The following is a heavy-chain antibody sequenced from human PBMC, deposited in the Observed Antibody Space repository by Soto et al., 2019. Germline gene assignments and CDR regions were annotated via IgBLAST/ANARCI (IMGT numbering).Heavy chain of an antibody. V-gene: IGHV4-39*01. CDR2: IYYSGST. J-gene: IGHJ6*03. D-gene: IGHD6-6*01. CDR1: GGSISSSSYY. Sequence: SETLSLTCTVSGGSISSSSYYWGWIRQPPGKGLEWIGSIYYSGSTYYNPSLKSRVTISVDTSKNQFSLKLSSVTAADTAVYYCARLRVSSHYYYYYMDVWGKGTTVTVSS. CDR3: ARLRVSSHYYYYYMDV.